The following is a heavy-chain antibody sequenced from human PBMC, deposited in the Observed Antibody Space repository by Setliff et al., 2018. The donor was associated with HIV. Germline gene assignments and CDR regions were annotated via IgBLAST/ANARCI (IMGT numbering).Heavy chain of an antibody. J-gene: IGHJ4*02. V-gene: IGHV3-11*01. Sequence: LFLTCAVYDGSFSGYYWSWIRQPPGKGLEWVSYISSSRSTIHYADSVKGRFVISREKSKSTLYLQMNSLRAEDTAVYYCAKKTAAYTSGSWLHYWGQGTLVTVSS. CDR1: DGSFSGYY. CDR3: AKKTAAYTSGSWLHY. D-gene: IGHD3-10*01. CDR2: ISSSRSTI.